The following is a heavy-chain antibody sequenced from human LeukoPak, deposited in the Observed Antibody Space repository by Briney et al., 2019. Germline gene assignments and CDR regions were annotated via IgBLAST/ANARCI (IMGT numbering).Heavy chain of an antibody. CDR1: GFTFSSYS. CDR3: AREGYCSSTSCYYYYMDV. V-gene: IGHV3-21*01. CDR2: ISSSSSYI. Sequence: GGSLRLSCAASGFTFSSYSMNWVRQAPGKGLQWVSSISSSSSYIYYADSVKGRFTISRDNAKNSLYLQMNSLGAEDTAVYYCAREGYCSSTSCYYYYMDVWGKGTTVTVSS. J-gene: IGHJ6*03. D-gene: IGHD2-2*01.